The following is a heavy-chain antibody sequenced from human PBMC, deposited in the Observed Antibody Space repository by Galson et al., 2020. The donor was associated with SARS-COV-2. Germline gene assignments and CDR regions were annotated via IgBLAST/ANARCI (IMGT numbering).Heavy chain of an antibody. CDR1: GDSVSRNSAA. CDR3: AGRVAGVGSVHI. D-gene: IGHD3-10*01. J-gene: IGHJ3*02. Sequence: EPLSLTCAISGDSVSRNSAAWNWIRQSPSRGLEWLGKTYYRSQWSTDYAVSVKSRITINPDTSKNKFSLQLNSVTPEDTAIYYCAGRVAGVGSVHIWGQGTMVIVSS. CDR2: TYYRSQWST. V-gene: IGHV6-1*01.